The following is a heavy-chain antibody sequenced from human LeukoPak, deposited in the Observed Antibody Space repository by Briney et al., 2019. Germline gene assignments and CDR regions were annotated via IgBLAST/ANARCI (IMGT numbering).Heavy chain of an antibody. CDR3: ARERYCGYDPSPYFDY. CDR2: IIPIFGTA. V-gene: IGHV1-69*05. CDR1: GGTFSSYA. Sequence: ASVKVSCKASGGTFSSYAISWVRQAPGQGLEWMGGIIPIFGTANYAQKFQGRVTITTDESTSTAYMELSSLRSEDTAVYYCARERYCGYDPSPYFDYWGQGTLVTVSS. D-gene: IGHD5-12*01. J-gene: IGHJ4*02.